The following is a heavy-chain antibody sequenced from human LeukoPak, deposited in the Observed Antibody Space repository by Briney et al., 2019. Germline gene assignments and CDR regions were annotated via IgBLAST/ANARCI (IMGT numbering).Heavy chain of an antibody. J-gene: IGHJ4*02. CDR2: ISWNSGSI. CDR1: GFTFDDYA. V-gene: IGHV3-9*01. CDR3: AKDGGVGQDIVASYYFDY. Sequence: GRSLRLSCAASGFTFDDYAMHWVRQAPGKGLEWVAGISWNSGSIGYADSVKGRFTISRDNAKNSLYLPMNSLRAEDTALYYCAKDGGVGQDIVASYYFDYWGQGTLVTVSS. D-gene: IGHD5-12*01.